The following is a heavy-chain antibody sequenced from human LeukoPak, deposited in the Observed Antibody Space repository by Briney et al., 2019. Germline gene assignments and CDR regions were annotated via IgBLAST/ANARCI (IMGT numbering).Heavy chain of an antibody. J-gene: IGHJ6*03. CDR2: IYTSGST. CDR3: ARSGLGMVRGADTRLLGYYYMDV. Sequence: PSETLSLTCTVSGGSISSGGYYWSWIRQPAGKGLEWIGRIYTSGSTNYNPSLKSRVTISVDTSKNQFSLKLSSVTAADTAVYYCARSGLGMVRGADTRLLGYYYMDVWGKGTTVTISS. CDR1: GGSISSGGYY. V-gene: IGHV4-61*02. D-gene: IGHD3-10*01.